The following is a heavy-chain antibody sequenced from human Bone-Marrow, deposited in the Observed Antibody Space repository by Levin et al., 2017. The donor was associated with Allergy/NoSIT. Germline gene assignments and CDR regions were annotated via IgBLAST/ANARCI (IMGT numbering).Heavy chain of an antibody. CDR2: IWYDGSNK. V-gene: IGHV3-33*01. Sequence: GESLKISCAASGFTFSSYGMHWVRQAPGKGLEWVAVIWYDGSNKYYADSVKGRFTISRDNSKNTLYLQMNSLRAEDTAVYYCARGGITMVRGVIMGNDYWGQGTLVTVSS. D-gene: IGHD3-10*01. CDR1: GFTFSSYG. CDR3: ARGGITMVRGVIMGNDY. J-gene: IGHJ4*02.